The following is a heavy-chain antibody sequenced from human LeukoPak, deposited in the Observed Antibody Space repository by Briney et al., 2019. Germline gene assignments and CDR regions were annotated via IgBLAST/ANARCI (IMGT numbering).Heavy chain of an antibody. CDR2: IYHSGST. CDR1: GGSISSYY. CDR3: ARAEILTGYPHAFDI. V-gene: IGHV4-59*12. Sequence: SETLSLTCTVSGGSISSYYWSWIRQPPGKGLEWIGYIYHSGSTYYNPSLKSRVTISVDRSKNQFSLKLSSVTAADTAVYYCARAEILTGYPHAFDIWGQGTMVTVSS. D-gene: IGHD3-9*01. J-gene: IGHJ3*02.